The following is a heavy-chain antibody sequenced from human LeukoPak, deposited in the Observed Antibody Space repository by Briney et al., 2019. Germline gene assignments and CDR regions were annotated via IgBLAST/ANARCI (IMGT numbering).Heavy chain of an antibody. J-gene: IGHJ5*02. D-gene: IGHD2-15*01. V-gene: IGHV1-8*01. CDR3: ARGRGVVVAAATQYWFDP. Sequence: GAPVKVSCKASGYTFTSYDINWVRQASGQELEWMGWMNPNSGNTGYGQKFQGRVTMTTDTSTSTAYMELRSLTSDDTAVYYCARGRGVVVAAATQYWFDPWGQGTLVTVSS. CDR2: MNPNSGNT. CDR1: GYTFTSYD.